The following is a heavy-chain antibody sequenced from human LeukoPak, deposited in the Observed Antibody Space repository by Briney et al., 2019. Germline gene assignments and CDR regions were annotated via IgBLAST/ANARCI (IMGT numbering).Heavy chain of an antibody. CDR2: INSDGSSI. Sequence: GGSLRLSCAASGFTFSDYWMHWVRQAPGKGLEWVSRINSDGSSISYADSVKGRFTISRDNSKNTLYLQMNSLRAEDTAVYYCASGSTVDIVATIKGVLWDYWGQGTLVTVSS. J-gene: IGHJ4*02. D-gene: IGHD5-12*01. CDR3: ASGSTVDIVATIKGVLWDY. V-gene: IGHV3-74*01. CDR1: GFTFSDYW.